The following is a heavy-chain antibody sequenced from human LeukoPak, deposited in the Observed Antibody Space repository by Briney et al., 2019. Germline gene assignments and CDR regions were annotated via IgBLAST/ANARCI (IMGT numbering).Heavy chain of an antibody. CDR2: IWYDGSNK. Sequence: GGSLRLSCAASGFTFCSYGMHWVRQAPGKGLGWGADIWYDGSNKYYADSVMGRFNISRDNSKNTLYLHMNSLRAEDTAVYFCATWDDYGDFVAFEYWGQGTLVTVSS. CDR3: ATWDDYGDFVAFEY. J-gene: IGHJ4*02. CDR1: GFTFCSYG. D-gene: IGHD4-17*01. V-gene: IGHV3-33*01.